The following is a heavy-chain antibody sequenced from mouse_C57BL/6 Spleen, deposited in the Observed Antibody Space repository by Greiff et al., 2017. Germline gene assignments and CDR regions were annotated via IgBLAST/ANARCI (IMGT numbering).Heavy chain of an antibody. CDR2: IYPGDGDT. CDR3: ARGTTDEDYYAMDY. Sequence: QVQLKQSGPELVKPGASVKISCKASGYAFSSSWMNWVKQRPGKGLEWIGRIYPGDGDTNYNGKFKGKATLTADKSSSTAYMQLSSLTSEDSAVYVCARGTTDEDYYAMDYWGQGTSVTVSS. J-gene: IGHJ4*01. CDR1: GYAFSSSW. V-gene: IGHV1-82*01. D-gene: IGHD1-1*01.